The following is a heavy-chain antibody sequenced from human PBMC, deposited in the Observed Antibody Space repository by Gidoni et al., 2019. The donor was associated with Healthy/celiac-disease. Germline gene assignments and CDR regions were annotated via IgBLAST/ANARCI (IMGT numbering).Heavy chain of an antibody. D-gene: IGHD3-22*01. Sequence: EVQLVESGGGLVKPGGSLRLSCAASGFTFSNAWMSWVRQAPGKGLECVGRSKSKTDAGTTDYDAPVKGRFTISRDDSKNTLYLQMNSMKTEDTAVYYCTTDQSYYYDSSGYSRADAFDIWGQGTMVTVSS. CDR2: SKSKTDAGTT. V-gene: IGHV3-15*01. J-gene: IGHJ3*02. CDR3: TTDQSYYYDSSGYSRADAFDI. CDR1: GFTFSNAW.